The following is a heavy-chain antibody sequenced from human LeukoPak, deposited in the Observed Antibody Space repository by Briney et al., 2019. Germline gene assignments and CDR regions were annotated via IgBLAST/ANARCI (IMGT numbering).Heavy chain of an antibody. CDR2: IKQDGSEK. V-gene: IGHV3-7*01. D-gene: IGHD3-22*01. J-gene: IGHJ6*02. CDR3: ARDLLNYYDSSSYYYYGMDV. CDR1: GFTFSSYW. Sequence: GGSLRLSCAASGFTFSSYWMSWVRQAPGKGLEWVANIKQDGSEKYYVDSVKGRFTISRDNAKNSLYLQMNSLRAEDTAVYYCARDLLNYYDSSSYYYYGMDVWGQGTTVTVSS.